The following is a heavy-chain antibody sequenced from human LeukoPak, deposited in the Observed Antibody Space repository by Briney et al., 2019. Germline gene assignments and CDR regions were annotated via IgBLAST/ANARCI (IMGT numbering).Heavy chain of an antibody. D-gene: IGHD6-19*01. J-gene: IGHJ4*02. CDR1: GGSISSSSYY. V-gene: IGHV4-39*01. CDR3: ARHSSGQGYFDY. CDR2: IYYSGST. Sequence: SETLSLTCTVSGGSISSSSYYWGWIRQPPGKGLEWIGSIYYSGSTYYNSSLKSRVTISVDTSKNQFSLKLSSVTAADTAVYYCARHSSGQGYFDYWGQGTLVTVSS.